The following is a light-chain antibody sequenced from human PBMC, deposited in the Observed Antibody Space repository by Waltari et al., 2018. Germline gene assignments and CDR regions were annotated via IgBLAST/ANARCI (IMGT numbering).Light chain of an antibody. CDR1: QTIGTY. Sequence: DIQMTQSPSTLSASVGDRVTVTRRASQTIGTYLAWFQRKPGKAPKLLIYEASTLENGVPSRFSGSRSCTEFTLTIISLVPDDFATYYCQQYPSYWLTFGLGTKVEV. J-gene: IGKJ1*01. V-gene: IGKV1-5*03. CDR3: QQYPSYWLT. CDR2: EAS.